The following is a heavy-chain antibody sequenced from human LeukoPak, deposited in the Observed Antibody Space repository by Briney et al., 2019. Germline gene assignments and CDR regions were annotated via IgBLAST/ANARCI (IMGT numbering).Heavy chain of an antibody. CDR2: IRNKPNSYTT. D-gene: IGHD4-23*01. Sequence: PGGSLRLSCAASGFTFSDHYMDWVRQAPGKGLEWVGRIRNKPNSYTTEYAASVNGRFTVSRDDSKSSLFLQMDDLKTEDTAVYYCTRRYGGGSLDYFDLWGRGTLVTVSS. CDR3: TRRYGGGSLDYFDL. V-gene: IGHV3-72*01. J-gene: IGHJ2*01. CDR1: GFTFSDHY.